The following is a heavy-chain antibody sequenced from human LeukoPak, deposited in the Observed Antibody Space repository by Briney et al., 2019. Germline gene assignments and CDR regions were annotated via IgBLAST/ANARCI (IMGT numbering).Heavy chain of an antibody. CDR1: GYSISSGYY. CDR2: IYYSGST. V-gene: IGHV4-38-2*02. Sequence: PSETLSLTCTVSGYSISSGYYWGWIRQPPGKGLEWIGSIYYSGSTYYNPSLKSRVTISVDTSKNQFSLKLSSVTAADTAVYYCARQTVGGGLLDWFDPWGQGTLVTVSS. CDR3: ARQTVGGGLLDWFDP. J-gene: IGHJ5*02. D-gene: IGHD2-15*01.